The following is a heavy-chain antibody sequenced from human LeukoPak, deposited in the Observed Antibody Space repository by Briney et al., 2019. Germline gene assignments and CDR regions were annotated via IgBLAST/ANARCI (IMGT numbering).Heavy chain of an antibody. Sequence: LETLSLTCTVSGGSISSSSYYWGWIRQPPGKGLEWTGSIYYSGSTYYNPSLKSRVTISVDTSKNPFSLKLSSVTAADTAVYYCARRNSRGVFYWGQGTLVTDSS. CDR3: ARRNSRGVFY. J-gene: IGHJ4*02. CDR1: GGSISSSSYY. V-gene: IGHV4-39*01. CDR2: IYYSGST. D-gene: IGHD3-10*01.